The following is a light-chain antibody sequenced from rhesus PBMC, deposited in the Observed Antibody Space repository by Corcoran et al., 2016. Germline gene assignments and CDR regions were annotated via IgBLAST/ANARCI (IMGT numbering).Light chain of an antibody. V-gene: IGKV1-22*01. CDR3: LQYSSSPWT. J-gene: IGKJ1*01. CDR2: KAF. Sequence: DIQMTQSPSSLSASVGDTVTITCRASQSISSWLDWYQQKPGNAPKLLIYKAFRLQSGVPSRVSGSGSGTDFTLTISCLQPEDFATYYCLQYSSSPWTFGQGTKVEIK. CDR1: QSISSW.